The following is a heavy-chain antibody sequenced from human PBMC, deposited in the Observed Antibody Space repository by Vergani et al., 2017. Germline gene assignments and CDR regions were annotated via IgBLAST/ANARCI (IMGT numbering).Heavy chain of an antibody. V-gene: IGHV3-30*02. J-gene: IGHJ6*02. CDR3: AKKGGVVYYYGVGV. Sequence: QEQLLQSGGGVVQPGGSLRLSCIGSGYTFGHFDMHWFRQAPGKGLAWVAFIRYDGSNPQYIDAVKGRFTISRDNSKDTLFLQMHGLRHEDTGTYFCAKKGGVVYYYGVGVWGQGTTITVSS. CDR2: IRYDGSNP. D-gene: IGHD1-26*01. CDR1: GYTFGHFD.